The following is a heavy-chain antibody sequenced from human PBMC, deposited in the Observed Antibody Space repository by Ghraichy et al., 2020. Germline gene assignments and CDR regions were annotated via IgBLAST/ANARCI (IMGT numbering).Heavy chain of an antibody. J-gene: IGHJ4*02. Sequence: SETLSLTCTVSGGSISSRGSYWGWVRQPPGKGLEWIVSISHSGSTYYNSSLKSRVTISVDTSKNQFSLKLSSVTAADTAVYFCARSRSNSWFDYWGQGTLVSVSS. CDR1: GGSISSRGSY. CDR2: ISHSGST. CDR3: ARSRSNSWFDY. V-gene: IGHV4-39*01. D-gene: IGHD1-26*01.